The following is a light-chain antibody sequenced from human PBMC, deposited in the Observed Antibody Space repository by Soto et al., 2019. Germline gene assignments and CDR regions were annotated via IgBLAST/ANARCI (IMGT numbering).Light chain of an antibody. J-gene: IGKJ1*01. CDR3: QQYNNWPPT. V-gene: IGKV3-15*01. CDR1: QSVSSN. CDR2: GAS. Sequence: EIVMTQSPATLSVSPGERATLSCRASQSVSSNLAWYQQKPGQAPRLLIYGASTRATGIPARFSGSGSGTEFTLTISSLKSEDFVVYYCQQYNNWPPTFGQGTKVEIK.